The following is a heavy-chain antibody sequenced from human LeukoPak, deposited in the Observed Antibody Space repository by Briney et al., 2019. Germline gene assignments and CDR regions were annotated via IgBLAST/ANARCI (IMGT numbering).Heavy chain of an antibody. CDR2: ISGSGGST. J-gene: IGHJ5*02. CDR3: AKLAYGSGSYNWFDP. Sequence: PGGSLSLSCAASGFTFSSYAMSWVRQAPGKGLEWVSAISGSGGSTYYADSVKGRFTISRDNSKNTLYLQMNSLRAEDTAVYYCAKLAYGSGSYNWFDPWGQGTMATVSS. V-gene: IGHV3-23*01. D-gene: IGHD3-10*01. CDR1: GFTFSSYA.